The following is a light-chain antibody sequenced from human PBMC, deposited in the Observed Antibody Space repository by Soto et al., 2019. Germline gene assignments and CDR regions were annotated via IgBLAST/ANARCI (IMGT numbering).Light chain of an antibody. Sequence: EIVMTQSPATLSVSPGERATLSCRASQSVGSNLAWYQQKPGQAPRLLIYGASTRATGFPARFSGSGSGTEFSLTISGLQSEDLAVYYCQQYNNGRTFGQGTKV. J-gene: IGKJ1*01. CDR3: QQYNNGRT. V-gene: IGKV3-15*01. CDR2: GAS. CDR1: QSVGSN.